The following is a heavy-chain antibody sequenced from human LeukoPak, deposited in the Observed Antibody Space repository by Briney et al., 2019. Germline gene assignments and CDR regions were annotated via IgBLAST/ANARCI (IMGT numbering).Heavy chain of an antibody. J-gene: IGHJ4*02. CDR1: GGSISSGSYY. CDR3: ARLLSAYGHFDY. V-gene: IGHV4-61*02. CDR2: IYTSGST. D-gene: IGHD3-10*01. Sequence: SETLSLTCTVSGGSISSGSYYWSWIRQPAGKGLEWIGRIYTSGSTNYNPSFKSRVTISVDTSKNQFSLKLSSVTAADTAVYYCARLLSAYGHFDYWGQGTLVTVSS.